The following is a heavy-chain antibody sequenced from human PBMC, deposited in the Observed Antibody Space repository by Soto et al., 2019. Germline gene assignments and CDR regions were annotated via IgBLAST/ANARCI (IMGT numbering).Heavy chain of an antibody. CDR1: GFTFSSYS. Sequence: GGSLRLSCAASGFTFSSYSMNWVRQAPGKGLEWVSYISSSSSTIYYADSVKGRFTISRDNAKNSLYPQMNSLRAEDTAVYYCARDASSGWYGGWFDPWGQGTLVTVSS. V-gene: IGHV3-48*01. CDR2: ISSSSSTI. J-gene: IGHJ5*02. CDR3: ARDASSGWYGGWFDP. D-gene: IGHD6-19*01.